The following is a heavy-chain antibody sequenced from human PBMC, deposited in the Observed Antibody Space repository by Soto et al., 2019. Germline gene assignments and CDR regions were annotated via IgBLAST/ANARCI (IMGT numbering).Heavy chain of an antibody. V-gene: IGHV3-30*18. CDR1: GFTFSYYG. D-gene: IGHD3-10*01. Sequence: GGSLRLSCAASGFTFSYYGMHWVRQAPGKGLEWVAVISYDGSNKYYADSVKGRFTISRGNSKNTLYLQMNSLRAEDTAVYYCAKDLVTLVRGVIPYYMDVWGKGTTVTVSS. CDR2: ISYDGSNK. CDR3: AKDLVTLVRGVIPYYMDV. J-gene: IGHJ6*03.